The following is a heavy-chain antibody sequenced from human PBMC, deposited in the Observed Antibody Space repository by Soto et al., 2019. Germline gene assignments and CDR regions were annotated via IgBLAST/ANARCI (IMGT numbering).Heavy chain of an antibody. CDR3: ARFVVVAASDYYYYGMDV. Sequence: SVKVSCKASGGTFSSYATSWVRQAPGQGLEWMGGIIPIFGTANYAQKFQGRVTITADESTSTAYMELSSLRSEDTAVYYCARFVVVAASDYYYYGMDVWGQGTTVTVSS. V-gene: IGHV1-69*13. D-gene: IGHD2-15*01. CDR1: GGTFSSYA. J-gene: IGHJ6*02. CDR2: IIPIFGTA.